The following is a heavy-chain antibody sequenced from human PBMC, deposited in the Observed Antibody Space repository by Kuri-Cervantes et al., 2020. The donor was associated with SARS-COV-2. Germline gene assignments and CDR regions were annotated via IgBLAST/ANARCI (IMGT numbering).Heavy chain of an antibody. V-gene: IGHV1-2*04. CDR1: GYTFTGYY. CDR2: INPNSGGT. D-gene: IGHD2-2*01. CDR3: ARDSHESTGYYYGMDV. Sequence: ASVKVSCKASGYTFTGYYMNWVRQAPGQGLEWMGWINPNSGGTNYAQKFQGWVTMTRDTSISTAYMELSRLRSDDTAVYYCARDSHESTGYYYGMDVWGQGTTVTVSS. J-gene: IGHJ6*02.